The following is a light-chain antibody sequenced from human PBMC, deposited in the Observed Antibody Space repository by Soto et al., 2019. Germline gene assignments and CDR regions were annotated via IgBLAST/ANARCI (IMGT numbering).Light chain of an antibody. CDR1: SSNIGGYD. J-gene: IGLJ2*01. CDR3: AAWDGSLDGVL. CDR2: SNN. Sequence: QSVLTQPPSASATPGQRATISCSGSSSNIGGYDVNWYQQLPGTAPKLLIYSNNQRPSGVPDRFSGSKSGTSASLAISGLQSEDEADYYCAAWDGSLDGVLFGGGTKVTVL. V-gene: IGLV1-44*01.